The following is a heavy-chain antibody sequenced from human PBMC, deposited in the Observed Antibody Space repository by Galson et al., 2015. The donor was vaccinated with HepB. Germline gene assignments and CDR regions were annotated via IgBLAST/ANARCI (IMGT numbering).Heavy chain of an antibody. CDR2: IGGNDGTT. CDR1: GLTKYA. J-gene: IGHJ1*01. V-gene: IGHV3-23*01. D-gene: IGHD2-8*02. Sequence: SLRLSCAASGLTKYATTWVCQAPGKGLEWVSTIGGNDGTTYYADSVKGRFTISRDNSKNTLYLQMNSLRVEDTAIYYCAKTTGRFSADFFWGQGTLVTVSS. CDR3: AKTTGRFSADFF.